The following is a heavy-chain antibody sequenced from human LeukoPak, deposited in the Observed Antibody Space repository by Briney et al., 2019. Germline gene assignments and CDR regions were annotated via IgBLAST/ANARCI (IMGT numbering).Heavy chain of an antibody. V-gene: IGHV1-69*01. J-gene: IGHJ3*02. CDR3: ARTGRCSSTSCYSAFDI. D-gene: IGHD2-2*02. Sequence: SVKVSCKASGGTFSSYAISWVRQAPGQGLEWMGGIIPIFGTANYAQKFQGRVTITADESTSTAYMELSSLRSEDTAVYYCARTGRCSSTSCYSAFDIWGQGTMVTVSS. CDR2: IIPIFGTA. CDR1: GGTFSSYA.